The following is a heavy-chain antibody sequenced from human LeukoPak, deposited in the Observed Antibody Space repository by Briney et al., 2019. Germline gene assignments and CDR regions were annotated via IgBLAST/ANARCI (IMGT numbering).Heavy chain of an antibody. V-gene: IGHV3-23*01. D-gene: IGHD3-3*02. J-gene: IGHJ4*02. CDR1: GFTFSSYA. Sequence: GGSLRLSCAASGFTFSSYAMSWVRQAPGKGLEWVSAISGSGGSTYYADSVRGRFTISRDNSKDTLYLQMNSLRAEDTAVYYCARGHIRYYFDYWGQGTLVTVSS. CDR2: ISGSGGST. CDR3: ARGHIRYYFDY.